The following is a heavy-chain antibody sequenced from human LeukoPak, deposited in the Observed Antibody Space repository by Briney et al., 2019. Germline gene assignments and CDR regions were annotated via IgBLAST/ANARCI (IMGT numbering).Heavy chain of an antibody. CDR3: ARSWPQPGSWFDP. CDR1: GFTFSSYG. J-gene: IGHJ5*02. D-gene: IGHD1-14*01. CDR2: ISGSGGST. V-gene: IGHV3-23*01. Sequence: PGGTLRLSRAASGFTFSSYGMSWVRQAPGKGLEWVSAISGSGGSTYYADSVKGRFTISRDNSKNTLYLQMNSLRAEDTAVYYCARSWPQPGSWFDPWGQGTLVTVSS.